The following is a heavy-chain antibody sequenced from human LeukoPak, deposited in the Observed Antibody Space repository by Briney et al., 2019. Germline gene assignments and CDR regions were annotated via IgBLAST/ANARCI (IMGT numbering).Heavy chain of an antibody. CDR1: GGSISSSSYY. Sequence: SGTLSLTCTVSGGSISSSSYYWGWIRQPPGKGLECVGNIYSSGTTYYNPSLKSRVTISIDTSKSQFSLRLSSVTAADTAMYYCVQNTPGTIEHWGQGTLVTVSS. CDR3: VQNTPGTIEH. CDR2: IYSSGTT. V-gene: IGHV4-39*01. J-gene: IGHJ1*01. D-gene: IGHD1-7*01.